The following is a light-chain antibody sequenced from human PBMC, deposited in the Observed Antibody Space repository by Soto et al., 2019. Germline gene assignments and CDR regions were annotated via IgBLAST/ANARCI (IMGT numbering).Light chain of an antibody. CDR1: QSVSSK. CDR2: AAS. Sequence: RTPASSSLSSKKRVTVSCRASQSVSSKLAWYQQRPGQAPRLLIYAASTRATGVPSRFSGSGSGTELLFTISSLQSEAKQPCYCELYYNGQPWLGEGTKVDIK. CDR3: ELYYNGQPW. J-gene: IGKJ1*01. V-gene: IGKV3-15*01.